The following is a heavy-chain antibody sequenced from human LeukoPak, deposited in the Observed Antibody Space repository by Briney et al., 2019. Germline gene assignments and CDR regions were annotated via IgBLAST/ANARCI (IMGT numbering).Heavy chain of an antibody. Sequence: SVKVSCKASGGTFSNYAISWVRQAPGQGLEWMGGIIPMLDKVNYAQKFQGRVTITTDESTSTAYMELSSLRSEDTAVYYCATGRGHLYSSSSRFDYWGQGTLVTVSS. CDR1: GGTFSNYA. V-gene: IGHV1-69*05. CDR3: ATGRGHLYSSSSRFDY. CDR2: IIPMLDKV. D-gene: IGHD6-6*01. J-gene: IGHJ4*02.